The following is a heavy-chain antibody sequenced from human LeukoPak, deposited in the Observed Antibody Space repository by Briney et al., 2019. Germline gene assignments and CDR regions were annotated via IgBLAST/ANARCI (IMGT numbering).Heavy chain of an antibody. CDR2: IKQEGSEK. CDR3: ARAYYDFWSGYPQYFDY. Sequence: GGSMSLSCAPSGFTFSSFCMSWVRHAPGKGLEWVANIKQEGSEKYFVGHVKGRLTITRDNAKNALYLQMNSLRAEDTAVYYCARAYYDFWSGYPQYFDYWGQGTLVTVSS. V-gene: IGHV3-7*01. CDR1: GFTFSSFC. D-gene: IGHD3-3*01. J-gene: IGHJ4*02.